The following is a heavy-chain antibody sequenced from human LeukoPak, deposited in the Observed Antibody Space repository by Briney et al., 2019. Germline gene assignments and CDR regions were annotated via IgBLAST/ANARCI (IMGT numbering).Heavy chain of an antibody. J-gene: IGHJ4*02. CDR1: GGSFSGYY. Sequence: PSETLSLTCAVYGGSFSGYYWSWIRQPPGKGLEWIGEINHSGSTNYNTSLKSRVTISVDTSKNQFSLKLSSVTAADTAVYYCARAGGSYFDYWGQGTLVTLSS. D-gene: IGHD5-12*01. CDR2: INHSGST. CDR3: ARAGGSYFDY. V-gene: IGHV4-34*01.